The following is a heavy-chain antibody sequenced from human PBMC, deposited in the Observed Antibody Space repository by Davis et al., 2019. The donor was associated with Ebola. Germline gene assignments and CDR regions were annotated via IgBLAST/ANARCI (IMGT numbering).Heavy chain of an antibody. CDR3: ARFAHTDIVVVPAATPYYYYGMDV. Sequence: SETLSLTCTVSGGSINSDSWNWIRQPPGKGLEWIGYIFYSGSTNFNPSLKSRVTLSVDTSKNQFSLKLSSVTAADTAVYYCARFAHTDIVVVPAATPYYYYGMDVWGQGTTVTVSS. V-gene: IGHV4-59*12. CDR2: IFYSGST. D-gene: IGHD2-2*01. CDR1: GGSINSDS. J-gene: IGHJ6*02.